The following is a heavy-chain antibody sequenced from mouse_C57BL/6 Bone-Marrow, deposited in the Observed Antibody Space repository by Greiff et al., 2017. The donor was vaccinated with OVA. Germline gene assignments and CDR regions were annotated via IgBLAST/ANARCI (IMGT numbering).Heavy chain of an antibody. V-gene: IGHV10-1*01. J-gene: IGHJ1*03. CDR1: GFSFTTYA. Sequence: DVMLVESGGGLVQPKGSLKLSCAASGFSFTTYAMNWVRQAPGKGLEWVARIRSKSNNYATYYADSVKDRFTISRDDSESMLYLQMNNLKTEDTAMDYCVRHEVYRYFDVWGTGTTVTVSS. CDR3: VRHEVYRYFDV. CDR2: IRSKSNNYAT.